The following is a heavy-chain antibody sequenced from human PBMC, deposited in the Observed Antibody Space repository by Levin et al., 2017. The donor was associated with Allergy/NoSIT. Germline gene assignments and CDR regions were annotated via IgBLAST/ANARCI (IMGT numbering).Heavy chain of an antibody. CDR3: ARDALDYDSYRAFDI. D-gene: IGHD3-22*01. V-gene: IGHV3-30*04. J-gene: IGHJ3*02. CDR2: ISDDGSNQ. Sequence: GGSLRLSCVASRFTVSNYAMHWVRQAPGKGLEWVAIISDDGSNQYYADPVKGRFIISRDNSKNTVYLQLNSLRVEDTAMYFCARDALDYDSYRAFDIWGQGTMVTVSS. CDR1: RFTVSNYA.